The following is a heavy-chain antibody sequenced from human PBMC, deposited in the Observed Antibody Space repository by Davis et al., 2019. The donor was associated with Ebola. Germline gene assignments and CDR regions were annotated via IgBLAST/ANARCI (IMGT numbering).Heavy chain of an antibody. V-gene: IGHV4-34*01. D-gene: IGHD1-1*01. Sequence: SETLSLTCDVYGGSFSDYFWSWIRQPPGKGLEWIGETSHSGYTNYSPSLMSRVTISVDSSKNQFSLKLNSVTAADTAVYYCARTAKTSISASGHGYTFLDPWSQGTLVTVSS. J-gene: IGHJ5*02. CDR1: GGSFSDYF. CDR2: TSHSGYT. CDR3: ARTAKTSISASGHGYTFLDP.